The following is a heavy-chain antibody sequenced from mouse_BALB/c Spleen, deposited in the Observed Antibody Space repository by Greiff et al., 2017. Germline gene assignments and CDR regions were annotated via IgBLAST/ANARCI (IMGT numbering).Heavy chain of an antibody. V-gene: IGHV5-6-5*01. D-gene: IGHD1-1*01. J-gene: IGHJ1*01. Sequence: EVQLVESGGGLVQPGGSRKLSCAASGFTFSSYAMSWVRQTPEKRLEWVASISSGGSTYYPDSVKGRFTISRDNARNILYLQMSSLRSEDTAMYYCARGPHYYGSSHWYFDVWGAGTTVTVSS. CDR2: ISSGGST. CDR1: GFTFSSYA. CDR3: ARGPHYYGSSHWYFDV.